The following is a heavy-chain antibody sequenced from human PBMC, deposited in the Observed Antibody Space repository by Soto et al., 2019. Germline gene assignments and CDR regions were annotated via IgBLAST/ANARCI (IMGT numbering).Heavy chain of an antibody. Sequence: QITLKESGPTLVKPTQTLTLTCTFSGFSLSTSGVGVGWIRQPPGKALEWLALIYWDDDKRYSPSLKSRLTITKDXXKXQXALTMTNMDPVDTATYYCAHRRVVVRRVITGGYFDYWGQGTLVTVSS. V-gene: IGHV2-5*02. J-gene: IGHJ4*02. D-gene: IGHD3-10*01. CDR2: IYWDDDK. CDR3: AHRRVVVRRVITGGYFDY. CDR1: GFSLSTSGVG.